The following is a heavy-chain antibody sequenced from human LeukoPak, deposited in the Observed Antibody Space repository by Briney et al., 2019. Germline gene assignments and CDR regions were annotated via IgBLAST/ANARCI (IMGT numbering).Heavy chain of an antibody. V-gene: IGHV3-73*01. D-gene: IGHD1/OR15-1a*01. Sequence: PGGSLRLSCAASGFTFSGSAMHWVRQASGKGLEWVGRIRSKANSYATAYAASVKGRFTISRDDSKNTAYLQMNSLKTEDTAVYYCAKGTKPVMTIPDYWGQGILVTVSS. CDR2: IRSKANSYAT. J-gene: IGHJ4*02. CDR1: GFTFSGSA. CDR3: AKGTKPVMTIPDY.